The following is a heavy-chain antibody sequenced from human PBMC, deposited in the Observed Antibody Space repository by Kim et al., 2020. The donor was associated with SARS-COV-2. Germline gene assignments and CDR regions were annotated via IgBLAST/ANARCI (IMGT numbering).Heavy chain of an antibody. CDR3: ARGSGGNYYDSSGYSNWFDP. Sequence: ASVKVSCKASGYTFTSYYMHWVRQAPGQGLEWMGIINPSGGSTSYAQKFQGRVTMTRDTSTSTVYMELSSLRSEDTAVYYCARGSGGNYYDSSGYSNWFDPWGQGTLVTVSS. CDR1: GYTFTSYY. CDR2: INPSGGST. J-gene: IGHJ5*02. D-gene: IGHD3-22*01. V-gene: IGHV1-46*01.